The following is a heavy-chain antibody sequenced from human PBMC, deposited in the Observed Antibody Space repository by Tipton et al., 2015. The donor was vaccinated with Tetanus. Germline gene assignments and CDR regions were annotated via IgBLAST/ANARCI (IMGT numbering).Heavy chain of an antibody. CDR2: IYYSGST. J-gene: IGHJ4*02. CDR1: GGSISTYH. V-gene: IGHV4-59*01. Sequence: TLSLTCSVSGGSISTYHWSWIRQPPGKGLEWIGYIYYSGSTNYNPSLKSRVTISVDTSKNNFSLKLNSVTAADTAVYYCARGPLENEGYFDSWGQGILVTVTA. D-gene: IGHD1-1*01. CDR3: ARGPLENEGYFDS.